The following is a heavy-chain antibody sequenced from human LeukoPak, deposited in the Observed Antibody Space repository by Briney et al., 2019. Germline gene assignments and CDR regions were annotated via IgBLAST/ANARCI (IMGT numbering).Heavy chain of an antibody. CDR3: ARHFYRLEYSSSSPGFGYYYYYMDV. J-gene: IGHJ6*03. D-gene: IGHD6-6*01. CDR2: IYTSGST. CDR1: GGSISSYY. V-gene: IGHV4-4*09. Sequence: PSETLSLTCTVSGGSISSYYWSWIRQPPGKGLEWIGYIYTSGSTNYNPPLKSRVTISVDTSKNQFSLKLSSVTAADTAVYYCARHFYRLEYSSSSPGFGYYYYYMDVWGKGTTVTVSS.